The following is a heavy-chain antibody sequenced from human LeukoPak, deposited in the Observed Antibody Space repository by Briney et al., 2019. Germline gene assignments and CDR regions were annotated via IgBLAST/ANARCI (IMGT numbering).Heavy chain of an antibody. CDR2: INHSGST. J-gene: IGHJ6*03. V-gene: IGHV4-34*01. Sequence: SETLSLTCAVYGGSFSGYYWSWIRQPPGKGLEWIGEINHSGSTNYNPSLKSRVTISVDTSKNQFSLKLSSVTAADTAVYYCARTPPLATNYYCYYMDVWGKGTTVTISS. CDR1: GGSFSGYY. D-gene: IGHD5-12*01. CDR3: ARTPPLATNYYCYYMDV.